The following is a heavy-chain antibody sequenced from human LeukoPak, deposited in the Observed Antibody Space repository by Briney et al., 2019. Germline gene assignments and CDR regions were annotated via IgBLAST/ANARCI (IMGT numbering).Heavy chain of an antibody. CDR2: IYYSGST. CDR3: ARSREQLDSFDY. D-gene: IGHD6-13*01. CDR1: GGSISSSSYY. J-gene: IGHJ4*02. V-gene: IGHV4-39*07. Sequence: SETLSLTCTVSGGSISSSSYYWGWIRQPPGKGLEWIGSIYYSGSTYYNPSLKSRVTISVDTSKNQFSLKLSSVTAADTAVYYCARSREQLDSFDYWGQGTLVTVSS.